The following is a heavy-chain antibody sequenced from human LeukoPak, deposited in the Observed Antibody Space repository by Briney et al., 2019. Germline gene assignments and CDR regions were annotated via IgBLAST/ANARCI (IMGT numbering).Heavy chain of an antibody. CDR2: ISGSGGST. V-gene: IGHV3-23*01. Sequence: GGSLRLSCAASGFTFSSYAMSWVRQAPGKGLEWVPAISGSGGSTYYADSVKGRFTISRDNSKNTLYLQMNSLRAEDTAVYYCAKDEISVTTRRVDYWGQGTLVTVSP. D-gene: IGHD4-17*01. CDR1: GFTFSSYA. CDR3: AKDEISVTTRRVDY. J-gene: IGHJ4*02.